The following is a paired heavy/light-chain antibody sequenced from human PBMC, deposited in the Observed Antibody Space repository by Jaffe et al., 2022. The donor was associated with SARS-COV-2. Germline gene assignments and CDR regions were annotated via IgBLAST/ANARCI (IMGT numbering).Heavy chain of an antibody. J-gene: IGHJ6*03. CDR2: LSYSGST. V-gene: IGHV4-59*12. CDR3: AREGRGPMVRGWNYYYYMDV. CDR1: GDSISSYY. D-gene: IGHD3-10*01. Sequence: QVQLQESGPGLVKPSETLSLTCTVSGDSISSYYWSWIRQPPGKGLEWIGYLSYSGSTNYNPSLKSRVAISVDTSKNQFSLKLSSVTAADTAVYYCAREGRGPMVRGWNYYYYMDVWGRGTTVTVTS.
Light chain of an antibody. CDR1: SSDVGGYNF. CDR3: SSYTSSSTPLV. Sequence: QSALTQPASVSGSPGQSITISCTGTSSDVGGYNFVSWYQQHPGKAPKLMIYDVSNRPSGVSNRFSGSKSGNTASLTISGLQAEDEADYYCSSYTSSSTPLVFGTGTKVTVL. CDR2: DVS. V-gene: IGLV2-14*03. J-gene: IGLJ1*01.